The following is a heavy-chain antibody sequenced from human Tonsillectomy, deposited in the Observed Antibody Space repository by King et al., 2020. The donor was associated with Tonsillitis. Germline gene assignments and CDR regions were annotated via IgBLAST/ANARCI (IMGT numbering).Heavy chain of an antibody. J-gene: IGHJ4*02. V-gene: IGHV2-26*01. CDR3: ALIHSGYDY. CDR1: MG. Sequence: MGVSWIRQPPGKALEWLAHIFSNDEKSYSTSLKSRLTISKDTSKSQVVLTMTNMYTVDTATYYCALIHSGYDYWGQVTLVTVSS. CDR2: IFSNDEK. D-gene: IGHD5-12*01.